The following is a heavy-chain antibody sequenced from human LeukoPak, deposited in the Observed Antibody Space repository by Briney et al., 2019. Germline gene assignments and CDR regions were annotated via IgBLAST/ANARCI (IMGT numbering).Heavy chain of an antibody. CDR2: IYSGGST. CDR3: ARGGEWELYHDAFDI. J-gene: IGHJ3*02. V-gene: IGHV3-53*01. D-gene: IGHD1-26*01. CDR1: GFTVSSNY. Sequence: PGGSLRLSCAASGFTVSSNYMSWVRQAPGKGLEWVSVIYSGGSTYYADSVKGRFTISRDNSKNTLYLQMNSLRAEDTAVYYCARGGEWELYHDAFDIWGQGTMVTASS.